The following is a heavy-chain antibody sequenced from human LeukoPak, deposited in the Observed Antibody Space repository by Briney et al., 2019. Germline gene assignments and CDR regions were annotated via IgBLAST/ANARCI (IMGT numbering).Heavy chain of an antibody. Sequence: PGGSLRLSCAASGLTFSNSAMSWVRQAPGKGLEWVSAISGGGDSTYYADSVKGRFTVSRDNSKNSLYLPMNSLRDEDTAVYYCARVRQQTFGDAFDIWGQGTMVTVSS. V-gene: IGHV3-23*01. CDR3: ARVRQQTFGDAFDI. CDR1: GLTFSNSA. CDR2: ISGGGDST. D-gene: IGHD6-13*01. J-gene: IGHJ3*02.